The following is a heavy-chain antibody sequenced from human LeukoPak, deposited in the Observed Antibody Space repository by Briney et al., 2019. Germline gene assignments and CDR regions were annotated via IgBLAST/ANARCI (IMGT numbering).Heavy chain of an antibody. CDR2: IRGSGGST. V-gene: IGHV3-23*01. CDR3: VKEEGYCSSTSCLYYFDY. J-gene: IGHJ4*02. Sequence: GGSLRLSCAASGCTFSSYAMSWVRQAPGKGLEGVSAIRGSGGSTDYADSVKGRFTIPRDNSKNTLYLQMSSLRAEDTAVYYCVKEEGYCSSTSCLYYFDYWGQGTLVTVSS. D-gene: IGHD2-2*01. CDR1: GCTFSSYA.